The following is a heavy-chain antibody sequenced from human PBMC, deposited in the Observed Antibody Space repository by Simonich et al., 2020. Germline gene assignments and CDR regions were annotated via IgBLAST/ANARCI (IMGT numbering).Heavy chain of an antibody. CDR2: IKQDGSEK. J-gene: IGHJ6*03. D-gene: IGHD7-27*01. Sequence: EVQLVESGGGLVQPGGSLRLSCAASGFTFSSYWMSWVRQAPGKGLEWVANIKQDGSEKYYVDSVKGRFTISRDNAKNSLYLQMNSLRAEDTAVYYCARDGLGTAYYYYMDDWGKGTTVTVSS. CDR1: GFTFSSYW. V-gene: IGHV3-7*01. CDR3: ARDGLGTAYYYYMDD.